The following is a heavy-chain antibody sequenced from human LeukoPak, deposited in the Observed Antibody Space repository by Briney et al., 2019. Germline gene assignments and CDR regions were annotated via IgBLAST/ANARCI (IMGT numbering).Heavy chain of an antibody. V-gene: IGHV3-23*01. CDR2: ISGSGGNT. J-gene: IGHJ6*02. Sequence: GGSLRLSCAASGFTFSSYAMSWVRQAPGKGLEWVSAISGSGGNTYYADSVKGRFTISRDSSKNTLYLQMNSLRAEDTALYYCAKVTTSGSYILLYYYSGMDVWGQGTTVTVSS. CDR1: GFTFSSYA. CDR3: AKVTTSGSYILLYYYSGMDV. D-gene: IGHD1-26*01.